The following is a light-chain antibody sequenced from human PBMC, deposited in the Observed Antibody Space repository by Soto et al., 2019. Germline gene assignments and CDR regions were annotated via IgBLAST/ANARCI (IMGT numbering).Light chain of an antibody. CDR1: QSVSSN. Sequence: EIVMTESPATLSVSPGERATLSCRASQSVSSNLAWYQQKPGQAPGLLIYGASTRATAIPARFSGSGSGTDFTLTVSSLQPEDFAVYYCQQYGSSGTFGQGTKVDIK. CDR3: QQYGSSGT. V-gene: IGKV3D-15*01. J-gene: IGKJ1*01. CDR2: GAS.